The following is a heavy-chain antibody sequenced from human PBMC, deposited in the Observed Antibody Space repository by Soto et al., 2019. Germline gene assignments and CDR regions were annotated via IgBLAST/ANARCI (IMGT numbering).Heavy chain of an antibody. CDR2: INHSGST. Sequence: SETLSLTCAVYGGSFSGYYWSWIRQPPGKGLEWIGEINHSGSTNYNPSLKSRFTISVDTSKNQFSLKLSSVTAADTAVYYCARVEGIVGATNAGYFQHWGQGTLVTVSS. CDR1: GGSFSGYY. V-gene: IGHV4-34*01. D-gene: IGHD1-26*01. CDR3: ARVEGIVGATNAGYFQH. J-gene: IGHJ1*01.